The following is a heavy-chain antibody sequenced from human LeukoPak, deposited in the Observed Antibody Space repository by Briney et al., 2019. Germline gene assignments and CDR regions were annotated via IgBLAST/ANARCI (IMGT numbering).Heavy chain of an antibody. V-gene: IGHV3-23*01. Sequence: GGSLRLSCAASGFTFSSYSMNWVRQAPGKGLEWVSGISGFGGSTYYAPSVKGRLTISRDNFGNMLYLHLDSLRVEDTAIYYCARRSGSSWSSFDYWGQGALVTVSS. CDR2: ISGFGGST. CDR1: GFTFSSYS. CDR3: ARRSGSSWSSFDY. J-gene: IGHJ4*02. D-gene: IGHD6-13*01.